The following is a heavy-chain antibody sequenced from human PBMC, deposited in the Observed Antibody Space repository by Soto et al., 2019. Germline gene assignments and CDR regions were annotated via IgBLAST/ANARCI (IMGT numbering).Heavy chain of an antibody. CDR2: LKGDGVER. D-gene: IGHD3-10*01. V-gene: IGHV3-7*01. CDR3: ARSMGWRDTFDI. Sequence: EVQLVESGGGLVQPGGSLRLSCAASGFTFSRSWMTWVRQAPGKGLEWLANLKGDGVERYYLDSVKGRFTISRDNAKNSLYLQINSLRAEDTAVYYCARSMGWRDTFDIWGQGTMVTVSS. J-gene: IGHJ3*02. CDR1: GFTFSRSW.